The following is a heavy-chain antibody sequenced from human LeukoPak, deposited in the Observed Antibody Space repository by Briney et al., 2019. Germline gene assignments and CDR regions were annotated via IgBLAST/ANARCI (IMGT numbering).Heavy chain of an antibody. CDR3: AKDFNGNYYSLWNY. D-gene: IGHD1-26*01. CDR1: GFSVSRNY. J-gene: IGHJ4*02. Sequence: GGSLRLSCAASGFSVSRNYMTWVRQAPGEGLEWVSAISGSGGSTYYADSVKGRFTISRDNSKDTLYLQMNSLRAEDTAVYYCAKDFNGNYYSLWNYWGQGTLVTISS. CDR2: ISGSGGST. V-gene: IGHV3-23*01.